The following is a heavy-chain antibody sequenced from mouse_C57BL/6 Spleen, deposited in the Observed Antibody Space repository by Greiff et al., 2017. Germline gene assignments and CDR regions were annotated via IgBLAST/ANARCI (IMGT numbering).Heavy chain of an antibody. Sequence: VQLQQSGGGLVQPGESLKLSCESNEYEFPSHDMSWVRKTPEKRLELVAAINSDGGSTYYPDTMERRFIITRDNTKKTLYLQMSSLRSEDTALYYCARQNGSSPYAMDYWGQGTSVTVSS. CDR1: EYEFPSHD. J-gene: IGHJ4*01. CDR3: ARQNGSSPYAMDY. D-gene: IGHD1-1*01. CDR2: INSDGGST. V-gene: IGHV5-2*01.